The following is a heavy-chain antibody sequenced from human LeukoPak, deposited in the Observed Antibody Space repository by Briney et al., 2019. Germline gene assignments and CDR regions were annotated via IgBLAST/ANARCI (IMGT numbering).Heavy chain of an antibody. V-gene: IGHV3-74*01. CDR1: GFTFSSYW. Sequence: GGSLRLSCAASGFTFSSYWMYWVRQAPGKGLVWVSRINSDGSSTSHADSVKGRFTISRDNAKNTLYLQMNSLRAEDTAVYYCAREGGYSHAFDHWGQGTLVTVSS. J-gene: IGHJ4*02. CDR3: AREGGYSHAFDH. CDR2: INSDGSST. D-gene: IGHD3-22*01.